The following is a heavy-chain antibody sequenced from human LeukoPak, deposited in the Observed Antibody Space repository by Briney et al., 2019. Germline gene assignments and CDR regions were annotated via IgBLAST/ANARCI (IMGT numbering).Heavy chain of an antibody. V-gene: IGHV4-59*01. D-gene: IGHD4-23*01. Sequence: SETLSLTCTVSGGSISSYYWSWIRQPPGNGREWNGYSYYSGSTNYNPSLKSRVTISVDTSKSQCYRKMSYVTAAETAVYYFAGGKVVTSFDYWGQGTLVTVYS. J-gene: IGHJ4*02. CDR2: SYYSGST. CDR3: AGGKVVTSFDY. CDR1: GGSISSYY.